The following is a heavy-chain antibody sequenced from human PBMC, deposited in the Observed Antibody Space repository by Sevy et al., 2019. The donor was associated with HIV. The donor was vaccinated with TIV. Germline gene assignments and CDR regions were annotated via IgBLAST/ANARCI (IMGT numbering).Heavy chain of an antibody. D-gene: IGHD2-2*01. V-gene: IGHV4-59*01. J-gene: IGHJ6*02. Sequence: SETLSLTCTVSGGSISSYYWSWIRQPPGKGLEWIGYIYYSGSTNYNPSLKSRVTISVDTSKNQFSRKLSSVTAADTAVYYCASTGGVVVPAAHLDYYYGMDVWGQGTTVTVSS. CDR3: ASTGGVVVPAAHLDYYYGMDV. CDR1: GGSISSYY. CDR2: IYYSGST.